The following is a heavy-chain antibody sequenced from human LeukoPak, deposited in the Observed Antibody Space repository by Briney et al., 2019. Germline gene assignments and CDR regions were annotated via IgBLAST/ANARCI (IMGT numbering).Heavy chain of an antibody. J-gene: IGHJ4*02. CDR1: GFTLSSYA. CDR3: ARELGGWGYYFDY. D-gene: IGHD3-16*01. CDR2: ISYDGSNK. Sequence: GGSLRLSCAASGFTLSSYAMHWVRQAPGKGLEWVAVISYDGSNKYYADSVKGRFTISRDNSKNTLYLQMNSLRAEDTAVYYCARELGGWGYYFDYWGQGTLVTVSS. V-gene: IGHV3-30*01.